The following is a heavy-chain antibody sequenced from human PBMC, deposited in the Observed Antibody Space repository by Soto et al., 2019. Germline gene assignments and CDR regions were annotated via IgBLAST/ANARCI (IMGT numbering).Heavy chain of an antibody. J-gene: IGHJ6*02. Sequence: SETLSLTCTVSGGSVSSGSYYWSWIRQPPGKGLEWIGYIYYSGSTNYNPSLKSRVTISVDTSKNQFSLKLNSVTAADTAVYFCARVPSPFDFYYAMDVWGQGTTVTVSS. CDR3: ARVPSPFDFYYAMDV. CDR1: GGSVSSGSYY. D-gene: IGHD3-16*01. V-gene: IGHV4-61*01. CDR2: IYYSGST.